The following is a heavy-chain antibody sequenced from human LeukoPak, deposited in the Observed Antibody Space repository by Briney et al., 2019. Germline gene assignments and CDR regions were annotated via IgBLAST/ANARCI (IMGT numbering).Heavy chain of an antibody. CDR1: GFIFRNHG. D-gene: IGHD6-19*01. CDR3: AKDLSSGWSFDS. CDR2: IWYDGSGK. J-gene: IGHJ4*02. Sequence: GGSLRLSCAASGFIFRNHGMHWVRQAPGKGLEWVTFIWYDGSGKYYADSVRGRFTISRDNSKNTVNLQMNSLRTDDTALYYCAKDLSSGWSFDSWGQGTLVTVSS. V-gene: IGHV3-30*02.